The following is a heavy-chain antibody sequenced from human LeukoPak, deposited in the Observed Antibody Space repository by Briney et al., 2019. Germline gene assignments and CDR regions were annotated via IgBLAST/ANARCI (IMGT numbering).Heavy chain of an antibody. CDR1: GFTFSSYA. CDR3: AKDVGGLVRGVIGGESDY. D-gene: IGHD3-10*01. J-gene: IGHJ4*02. CDR2: ISGSGGST. Sequence: GGSLRLSCAASGFTFSSYAMSWVRQAPGKGLEWVSAISGSGGSTYYADSVKGRFTISRDNSKNTLYLQMNSLRAEDTAVYYCAKDVGGLVRGVIGGESDYWGQGTLVTVSS. V-gene: IGHV3-23*01.